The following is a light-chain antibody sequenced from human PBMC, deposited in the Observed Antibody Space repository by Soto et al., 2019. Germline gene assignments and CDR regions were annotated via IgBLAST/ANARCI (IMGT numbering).Light chain of an antibody. CDR1: QNINSD. Sequence: EIVMTQSPATLSVSPGESATLSCRASQNINSDLAWYVQKPGQAPRRVIYGASTWGTDVPPRFTGSGSGTEFTLPISGLKSEDFAVYYCQQYNSWLITFGQGTRL. V-gene: IGKV3D-15*01. CDR2: GAS. J-gene: IGKJ5*01. CDR3: QQYNSWLIT.